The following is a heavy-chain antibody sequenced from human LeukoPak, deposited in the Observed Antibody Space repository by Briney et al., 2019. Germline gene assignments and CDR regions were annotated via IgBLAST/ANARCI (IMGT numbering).Heavy chain of an antibody. Sequence: SETLSLTCTVSGGSISSSSYYWGWIRQPPGKGLEWIGSIYYSGSTYYNPSLKSRVTISVDTSKNQFSLKLSSVTAADTAVYYCARDLQGWRSFDYYYYIDVWGKGTTVTVSS. CDR1: GGSISSSSYY. CDR3: ARDLQGWRSFDYYYYIDV. D-gene: IGHD3-16*01. V-gene: IGHV4-39*02. CDR2: IYYSGST. J-gene: IGHJ6*03.